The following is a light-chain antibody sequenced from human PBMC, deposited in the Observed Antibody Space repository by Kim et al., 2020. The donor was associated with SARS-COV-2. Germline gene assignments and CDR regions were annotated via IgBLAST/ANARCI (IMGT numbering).Light chain of an antibody. V-gene: IGKV4-1*01. J-gene: IGKJ1*01. Sequence: ATINCKSSQSVLYSSNNKNYLSWYQQTAGQPPKLLNYWASTRESGFPDRSSGSRSATDFTLTISSLQAEDVAVYYCQQYYSTPLTFGQATKVDI. CDR1: QSVLYSSNNKNY. CDR3: QQYYSTPLT. CDR2: WAS.